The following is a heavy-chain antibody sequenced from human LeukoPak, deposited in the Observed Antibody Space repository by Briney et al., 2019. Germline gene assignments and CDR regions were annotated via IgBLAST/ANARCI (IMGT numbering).Heavy chain of an antibody. CDR2: IIPIFGTA. CDR1: GGTFSSYA. J-gene: IGHJ6*03. V-gene: IGHV1-69*05. Sequence: ASVKVSCKASGGTFSSYAISWVRQAPGQGLEWMGGIIPIFGTANYAQKFQGRVTIATDESTSTAYMELSSLRSEDTAVYYCARGYCSSTSCYKDYYHYMDVWGKGTTVTVSS. CDR3: ARGYCSSTSCYKDYYHYMDV. D-gene: IGHD2-2*02.